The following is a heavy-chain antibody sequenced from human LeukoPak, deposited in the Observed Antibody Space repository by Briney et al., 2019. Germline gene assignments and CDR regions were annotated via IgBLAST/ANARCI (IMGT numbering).Heavy chain of an antibody. CDR3: AKLGGYYDSSGYYYSPLQYYYYGMDV. D-gene: IGHD3-22*01. Sequence: GSLRLSCAASGFIFNDYSMHWVRQAPGKGLAWVSSISSSSSYIYYADSVKGRFTISRDNSKDSLYLQMNSLRAEDTAVYYCAKLGGYYDSSGYYYSPLQYYYYGMDVWGQGTTVTVSS. CDR1: GFIFNDYS. J-gene: IGHJ6*02. V-gene: IGHV3-21*01. CDR2: ISSSSSYI.